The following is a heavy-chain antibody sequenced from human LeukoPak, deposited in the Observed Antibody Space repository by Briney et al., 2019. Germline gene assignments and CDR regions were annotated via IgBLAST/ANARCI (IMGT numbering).Heavy chain of an antibody. CDR1: GFTFSSYG. Sequence: PGRSLRLSCAASGFTFSSYGMHWARQAPGKGLEWVAVIWYDGSNKYYADSVKGRFTISRDNSKNTLYLQMNSLRAEDTAVYYCARDYMAPRCYFDYWGQGTLVTVSS. V-gene: IGHV3-33*01. CDR3: ARDYMAPRCYFDY. CDR2: IWYDGSNK. J-gene: IGHJ4*02. D-gene: IGHD2-2*02.